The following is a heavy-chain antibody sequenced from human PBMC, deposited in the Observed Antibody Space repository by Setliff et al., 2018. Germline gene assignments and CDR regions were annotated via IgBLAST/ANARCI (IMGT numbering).Heavy chain of an antibody. V-gene: IGHV4-59*11. CDR1: PGSISRHY. CDR3: AGRPQNTPMGPCDY. D-gene: IGHD5-18*01. J-gene: IGHJ4*02. CDR2: RHDNGER. Sequence: PSETLSLTCTVSPGSISRHYWSWFRQAPRKGLEWIGYRHDNGERDYNPSLGSRVTISVDTSKNQFSLMLTSVTAADTAIYYCAGRPQNTPMGPCDYWGQGTLVTVSS.